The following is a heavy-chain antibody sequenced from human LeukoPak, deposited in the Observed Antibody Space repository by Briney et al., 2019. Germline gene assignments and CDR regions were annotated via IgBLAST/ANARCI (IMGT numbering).Heavy chain of an antibody. V-gene: IGHV3-23*01. Sequence: PGGSLRLSCAASGFTFDNYAMSWVRQAPGKGLVWVSAISGSGSSTHYADSVKGRFAISRDNSKNTLYLQMNSLRAEDTAVYYCARVRAYYGSGSLHLPFDYWGQGTLVTVSS. CDR2: ISGSGSST. J-gene: IGHJ4*02. CDR1: GFTFDNYA. D-gene: IGHD3-10*01. CDR3: ARVRAYYGSGSLHLPFDY.